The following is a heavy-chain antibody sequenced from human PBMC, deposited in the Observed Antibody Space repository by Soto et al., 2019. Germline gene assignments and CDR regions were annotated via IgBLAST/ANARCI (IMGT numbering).Heavy chain of an antibody. D-gene: IGHD3-3*01. CDR2: IYPGDSDT. J-gene: IGHJ3*02. V-gene: IGHV5-51*01. CDR3: ARPVSLGSGPNDAFDI. CDR1: GYSFTSYW. Sequence: GESLKISCKGSGYSFTSYWIGWVRQMPGKGLEWMGIIYPGDSDTRYSPSFQGQVTISADKSISTAYLQWSSLKASDTAMYYCARPVSLGSGPNDAFDIWGQGTMVTVSS.